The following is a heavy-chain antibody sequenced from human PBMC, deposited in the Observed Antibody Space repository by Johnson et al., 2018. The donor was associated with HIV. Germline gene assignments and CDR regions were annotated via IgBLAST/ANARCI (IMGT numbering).Heavy chain of an antibody. V-gene: IGHV3-7*01. CDR3: AREGEPDGFDI. Sequence: MQLVESGGGVVRPGRSLRLSCAASGFTFSNYPMHWVRQAPGKGLEWVANIKEDVSEKYYVDSVRGRFTISRDNAKNSLYLQMNSLRAEDTAVYYCAREGEPDGFDIWGQGTMVTVSS. CDR1: GFTFSNYP. J-gene: IGHJ3*02. D-gene: IGHD3-16*01. CDR2: IKEDVSEK.